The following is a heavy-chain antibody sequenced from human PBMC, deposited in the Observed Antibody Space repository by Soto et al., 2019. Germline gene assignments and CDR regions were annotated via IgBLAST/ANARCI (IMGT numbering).Heavy chain of an antibody. D-gene: IGHD6-19*01. CDR2: LYPGDSDT. J-gene: IGHJ4*02. CDR1: GYTYTNYW. V-gene: IGHV5-51*01. CDR3: ARLHSGTARPDY. Sequence: GESLKISCKASGYTYTNYWLGWVRQMPGKGLEWMGILYPGDSDTRYSPSFEGQVTISADKSITTAYLQWSSLRASDTAMYYCARLHSGTARPDYWGQGTQVTVSS.